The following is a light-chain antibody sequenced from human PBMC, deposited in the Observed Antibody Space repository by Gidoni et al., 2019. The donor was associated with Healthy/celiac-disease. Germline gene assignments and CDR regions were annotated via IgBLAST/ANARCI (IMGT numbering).Light chain of an antibody. CDR3: SSYAGSNNPHVV. V-gene: IGLV2-8*01. CDR2: EVS. Sequence: QSALPQPPSASGSPGQSVTISCTGTSSDVGGYNYVSWYQQHPGKAPKLMIYEVSKRPSGVPDRFSGSKSGNTASLTVSGRQAEDEADYYCSSYAGSNNPHVVFGGGTKLTVL. CDR1: SSDVGGYNY. J-gene: IGLJ2*01.